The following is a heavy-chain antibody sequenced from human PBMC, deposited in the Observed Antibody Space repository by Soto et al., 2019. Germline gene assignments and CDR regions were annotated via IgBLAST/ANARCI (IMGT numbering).Heavy chain of an antibody. Sequence: QVQLQQWGAGLLKPSETLSLTCAVYGGSFSGYYWSWIRQPPGKGLEWIGEINHSGSTNYNPSLKSRGTISVDTSKNQFALKLSSVTAADTAVYYCARGIEYCGGDCYSFDYWGQGTLVTVCS. V-gene: IGHV4-34*01. D-gene: IGHD2-21*02. J-gene: IGHJ4*02. CDR2: INHSGST. CDR1: GGSFSGYY. CDR3: ARGIEYCGGDCYSFDY.